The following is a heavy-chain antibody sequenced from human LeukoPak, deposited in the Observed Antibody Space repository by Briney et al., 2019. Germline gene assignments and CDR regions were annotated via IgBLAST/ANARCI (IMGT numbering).Heavy chain of an antibody. CDR3: ASSGSGDNYHYYGMDV. D-gene: IGHD3-10*01. Sequence: GGSLRLSCAASGFTFSTYAMSWVRQAPGKGLEWVSGMSTTGGGKYYADSVKGRFTISRDKSKNTLYLQMNSLRAEDTAVYYCASSGSGDNYHYYGMDVWGQGTTVTVSS. J-gene: IGHJ6*02. CDR1: GFTFSTYA. CDR2: MSTTGGGK. V-gene: IGHV3-23*01.